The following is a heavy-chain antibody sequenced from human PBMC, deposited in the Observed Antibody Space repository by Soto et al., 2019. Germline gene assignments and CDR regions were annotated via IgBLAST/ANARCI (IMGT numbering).Heavy chain of an antibody. CDR3: ARGFGELFLMAY. CDR2: IKQDGSEK. Sequence: QPGGSLRLSCAASGFPFRNSWMSWVRQAPGMELEWVAIIKQDGSEKYYVDSVKGRFTISRDNAKNSLFLQMNSLRAEDTAVYYCARGFGELFLMAYWGHGTLVTVSS. D-gene: IGHD3-10*01. CDR1: GFPFRNSW. J-gene: IGHJ4*01. V-gene: IGHV3-7*01.